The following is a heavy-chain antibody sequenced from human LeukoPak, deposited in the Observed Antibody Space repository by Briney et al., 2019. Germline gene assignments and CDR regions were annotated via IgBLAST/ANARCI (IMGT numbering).Heavy chain of an antibody. J-gene: IGHJ4*02. D-gene: IGHD4-17*01. CDR3: ARTTTVADFGN. Sequence: ASVKVSCKASGYTFTKYYMHWVRQAPGQGLEWMGMINPGGVTTKYAQKFQGRVTMTRVTSTTTAYMELSSLRFEDTAVYYCARTTTVADFGNWGQGTLVTVSS. CDR1: GYTFTKYY. V-gene: IGHV1-46*01. CDR2: INPGGVTT.